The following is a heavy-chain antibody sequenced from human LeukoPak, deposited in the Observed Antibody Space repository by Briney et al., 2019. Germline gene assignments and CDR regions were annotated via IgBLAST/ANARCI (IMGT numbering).Heavy chain of an antibody. J-gene: IGHJ4*02. Sequence: SETLSLTCTVSGVSISSTSYYWGWIRQPPGKGLEWIGEIYHSGSTNYNPSLKSRVTISVDKSKNQFSLKLSSVTAADTAVYYCARLYSSGSDYWGQGTLVTVSS. CDR2: IYHSGST. CDR1: GVSISSTSYY. D-gene: IGHD6-19*01. CDR3: ARLYSSGSDY. V-gene: IGHV4-61*05.